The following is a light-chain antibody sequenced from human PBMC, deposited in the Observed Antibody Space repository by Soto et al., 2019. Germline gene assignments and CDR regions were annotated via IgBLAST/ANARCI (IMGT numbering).Light chain of an antibody. CDR1: SSNIGNNY. CDR2: DNN. CDR3: GTWDSSLGVGV. Sequence: QSVLTQPPSVSAAPGQKVTISCSGSSSNIGNNYVSWYQQLPGTAPKLLIYDNNQRPSRIPDRFSGSKSGTSATLGITGLQTGDEADYYCGTWDSSLGVGVFGPGTQLTVL. J-gene: IGLJ7*01. V-gene: IGLV1-51*01.